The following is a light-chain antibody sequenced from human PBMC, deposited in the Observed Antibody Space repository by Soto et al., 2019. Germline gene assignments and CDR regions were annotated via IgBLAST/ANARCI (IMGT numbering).Light chain of an antibody. CDR1: SSNIGAGYD. J-gene: IGLJ7*01. Sequence: QPVLTQPPSVSGAPGQRVTISCTGSSSNIGAGYDVHWYQQLPGTAPKLLIYGNSNRPSGVPDRFSGSKSGTSASLAISGLQSEDEADYYCAAWDDSLDGHVVFGGGTQLTVL. CDR3: AAWDDSLDGHVV. V-gene: IGLV1-40*01. CDR2: GNS.